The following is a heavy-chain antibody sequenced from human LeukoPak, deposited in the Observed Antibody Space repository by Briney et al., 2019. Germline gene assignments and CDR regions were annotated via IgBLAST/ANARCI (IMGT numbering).Heavy chain of an antibody. CDR2: IYPGDSRT. CDR1: GYTFATYW. D-gene: IGHD2-2*01. V-gene: IGHV5-51*01. J-gene: IGHJ4*02. CDR3: VRHLSDITSCPNY. Sequence: KAGESLKTSCKGSGYTFATYWIGWVRQMPGKGVEWMGIIYPGDSRTTYSPSFQGQVTISADKSIRTAYLQWNSLKASDTTIYYCVRHLSDITSCPNYWGPGTLITVAS.